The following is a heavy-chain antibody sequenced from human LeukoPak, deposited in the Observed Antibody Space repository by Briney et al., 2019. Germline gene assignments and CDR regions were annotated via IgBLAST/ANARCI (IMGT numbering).Heavy chain of an antibody. CDR1: GFSFSSYY. CDR3: TRVGGDSEVDY. J-gene: IGHJ4*02. D-gene: IGHD2-21*01. CDR2: ISTDGSST. Sequence: PGGSLRLSCAASGFSFSSYYMHWVRQAPGKGLVWVSRISTDGSSTAYADSVKGRFTISRDNAKNTLYLQMSSLGAEDTAVYYCTRVGGDSEVDYWGQGILVTVSS. V-gene: IGHV3-74*01.